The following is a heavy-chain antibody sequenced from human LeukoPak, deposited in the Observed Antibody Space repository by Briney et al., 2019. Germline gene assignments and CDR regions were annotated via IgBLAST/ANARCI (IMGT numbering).Heavy chain of an antibody. CDR3: ARDAPGIAAAGVY. D-gene: IGHD6-25*01. Sequence: SETLSLTCAVSGGSISSGGYSWSWIRQPPGKGLEWIGYIYHSGSTYYNPSLKSRVTISVDRSKNQFSLELSSVTAADTAVYYCARDAPGIAAAGVYWGQGTLVTVSS. CDR1: GGSISSGGYS. V-gene: IGHV4-30-2*01. CDR2: IYHSGST. J-gene: IGHJ4*02.